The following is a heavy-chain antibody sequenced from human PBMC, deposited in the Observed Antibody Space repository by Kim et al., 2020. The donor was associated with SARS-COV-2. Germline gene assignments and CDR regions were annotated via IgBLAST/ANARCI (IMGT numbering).Heavy chain of an antibody. V-gene: IGHV3-21*01. D-gene: IGHD3-16*01. CDR2: ISTRSGYI. CDR1: GSIFSNYN. Sequence: GGSLRLSCAASGSIFSNYNMNWVRQAPGKGLEWVSSISTRSGYIYYADSVKGRFIISRDNAKNSLYLQMNSLRAEDTAVYFCAGSTMITFGWDTWGQGTLVTVSS. CDR3: AGSTMITFGWDT. J-gene: IGHJ5*02.